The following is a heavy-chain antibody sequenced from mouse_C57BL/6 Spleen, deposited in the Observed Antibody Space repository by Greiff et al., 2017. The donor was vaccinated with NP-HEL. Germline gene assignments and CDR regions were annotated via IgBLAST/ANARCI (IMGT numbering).Heavy chain of an antibody. CDR3: TSEAYYHGSSYRYFDV. D-gene: IGHD1-1*01. V-gene: IGHV1-15*01. J-gene: IGHJ1*03. CDR1: GYTFTDYE. CDR2: IDPETGGT. Sequence: VQLRQSVAELVRPGASVTLSCKASGYTFTDYEMHWVKQTPVHGLEWIGAIDPETGGTAYNQKFNGKAILTADKSSRTAYMELRSLTSEDSAVYYCTSEAYYHGSSYRYFDVWGTGTTVTVSS.